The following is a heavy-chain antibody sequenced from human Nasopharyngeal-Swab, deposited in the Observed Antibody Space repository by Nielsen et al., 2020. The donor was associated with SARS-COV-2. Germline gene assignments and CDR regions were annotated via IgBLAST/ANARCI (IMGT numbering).Heavy chain of an antibody. CDR1: GFTFSSYG. J-gene: IGHJ4*02. Sequence: GESLKISCAASGFTFSSYGMHWVRQAPGKGLEWVAVISYDGSNKCYADSVKGRFTISRDNSKNTLYLQMNSLRAEDTAVYYCAKTRGYDFWSGLTGYWGQGTLVTVSS. V-gene: IGHV3-30*18. D-gene: IGHD3-3*01. CDR3: AKTRGYDFWSGLTGY. CDR2: ISYDGSNK.